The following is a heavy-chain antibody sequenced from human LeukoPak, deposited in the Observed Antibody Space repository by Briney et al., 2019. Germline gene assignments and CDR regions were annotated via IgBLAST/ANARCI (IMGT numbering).Heavy chain of an antibody. CDR1: GGSINSYY. D-gene: IGHD2-15*01. CDR2: IYTSGST. J-gene: IGHJ4*02. Sequence: SETLSLTCTVSGGSINSYYWSWIRQPPGKGLEWIGYIYTSGSTSYNPSLKSRVTISVDTSKNQFSLKLSSVTAADTAVYYCARSGYCSGGSCYSGLFDYWGQGTLVTVSS. V-gene: IGHV4-4*09. CDR3: ARSGYCSGGSCYSGLFDY.